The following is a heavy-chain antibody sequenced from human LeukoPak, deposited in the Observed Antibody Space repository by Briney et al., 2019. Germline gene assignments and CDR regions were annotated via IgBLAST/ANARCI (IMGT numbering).Heavy chain of an antibody. Sequence: SETLSLTCAVYGGSFSGYYWSWIRQPPGKGLEWIGEINHSGSTNYNPSLKSRVTISVDTSKNQFSLKLSSVTAADMAVYYCARLRSYDILTGYYRGGYYYYYMDVWGKGTTVTISS. J-gene: IGHJ6*03. CDR2: INHSGST. CDR1: GGSFSGYY. V-gene: IGHV4-34*01. D-gene: IGHD3-9*01. CDR3: ARLRSYDILTGYYRGGYYYYYMDV.